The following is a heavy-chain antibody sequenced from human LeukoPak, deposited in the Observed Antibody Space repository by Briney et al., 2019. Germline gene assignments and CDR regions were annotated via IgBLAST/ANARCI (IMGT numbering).Heavy chain of an antibody. CDR1: GGSFSGYY. CDR2: INHSGST. CDR3: AKSNGYGLVDI. J-gene: IGHJ3*02. Sequence: ASETLSLTCAVYGGSFSGYYWSWIRQPPGKGLEWIGEINHSGSTNYNPSLKSRVTISLDTSRNQFSLKLNSVTAADTAVYYCAKSNGYGLVDIWGQGTMVIVS. V-gene: IGHV4-34*01. D-gene: IGHD3-10*01.